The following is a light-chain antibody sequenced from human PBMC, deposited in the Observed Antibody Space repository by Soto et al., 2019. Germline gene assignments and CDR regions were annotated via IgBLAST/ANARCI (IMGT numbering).Light chain of an antibody. J-gene: IGKJ5*01. V-gene: IGKV3-15*01. CDR2: GAS. CDR3: QQYNKWPPVT. Sequence: EIVMTQSPATLSVSPGERVTLSCRARQSVSSNLAWNQQNSGHAPRLITYGASPRATGIPARFSGSGSGTEFTLTISSLQSEDFASYYCQQYNKWPPVTFVQGTRLEIK. CDR1: QSVSSN.